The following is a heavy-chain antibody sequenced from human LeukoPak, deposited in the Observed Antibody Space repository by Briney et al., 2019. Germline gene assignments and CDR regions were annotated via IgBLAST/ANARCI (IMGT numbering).Heavy chain of an antibody. CDR2: IYYSGST. J-gene: IGHJ6*02. CDR1: GGSVSSGSYY. D-gene: IGHD6-13*01. Sequence: SETLSLTCTVSGGSVSSGSYYWSWIRQPPRKGLEWIGYIYYSGSTNYNPSLKSRVTISVDTSKNQFSLKLSSVTAADTAVYYCARDSLSSSWYKSVYYYYGMDVWGQGTTVTVSS. V-gene: IGHV4-61*01. CDR3: ARDSLSSSWYKSVYYYYGMDV.